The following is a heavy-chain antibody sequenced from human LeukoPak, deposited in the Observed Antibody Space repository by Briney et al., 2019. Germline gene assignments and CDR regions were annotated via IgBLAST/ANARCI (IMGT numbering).Heavy chain of an antibody. Sequence: GASVKVSCKASGGTFSSYAISWVRQAPGQGLEWMGGIIPIFGTANYAQKFQSRVTITADESTSTAYMELSSLRSEDTAVYYCARVSGYWFDPWGQGTLVTVSS. J-gene: IGHJ5*02. CDR2: IIPIFGTA. CDR1: GGTFSSYA. V-gene: IGHV1-69*13. D-gene: IGHD3-22*01. CDR3: ARVSGYWFDP.